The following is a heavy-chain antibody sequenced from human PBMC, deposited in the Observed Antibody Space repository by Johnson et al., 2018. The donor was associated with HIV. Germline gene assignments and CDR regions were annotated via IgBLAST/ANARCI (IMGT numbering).Heavy chain of an antibody. CDR3: ARDRFACITIFGVADDAFDI. J-gene: IGHJ3*02. Sequence: VQLVESGGGLVQPGGSLRLSCAASGFTFSSYWMSWVRQAPGKGLEWVANIKQDGSEKYYVDSVKGRFPISSDDAKNSLYRQMNSLRAEDTAVYYCARDRFACITIFGVADDAFDIWGQGTMVTVSS. CDR2: IKQDGSEK. V-gene: IGHV3-7*05. D-gene: IGHD3-3*01. CDR1: GFTFSSYW.